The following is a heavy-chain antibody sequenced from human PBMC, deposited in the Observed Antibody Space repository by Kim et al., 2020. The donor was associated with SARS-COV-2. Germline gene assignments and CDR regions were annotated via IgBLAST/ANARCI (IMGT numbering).Heavy chain of an antibody. D-gene: IGHD3-9*01. J-gene: IGHJ6*02. CDR1: GDSVSSNSAS. CDR2: TYYRSKWYT. V-gene: IGHV6-1*01. CDR3: GRLTWVSCMFV. Sequence: SQTLSLTCAISGDSVSSNSASWNWIRHSPSRGLEWLGRTYYRSKWYTDYPVSVESRITINPDTSKNQISLQLNSVTPEDTAVYYCGRLTWVSCMFVWGQGTTVTVSS.